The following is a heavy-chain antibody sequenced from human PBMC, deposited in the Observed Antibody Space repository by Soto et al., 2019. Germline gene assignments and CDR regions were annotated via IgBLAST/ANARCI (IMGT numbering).Heavy chain of an antibody. CDR3: ARGELLRLYYYGMDV. J-gene: IGHJ6*02. Sequence: SETLSLTCTVSGCSISSYYWSWIWKPPGKGLEWIGYIYYSGSTNYNPSLKSRVTISVDTSKNQFSLKLSSVTAADTAVYYCARGELLRLYYYGMDVWGQGTTVTVS. CDR2: IYYSGST. CDR1: GCSISSYY. V-gene: IGHV4-59*01. D-gene: IGHD1-26*01.